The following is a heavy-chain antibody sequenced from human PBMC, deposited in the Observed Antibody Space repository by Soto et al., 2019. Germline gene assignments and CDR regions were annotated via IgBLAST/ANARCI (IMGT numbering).Heavy chain of an antibody. CDR1: GYTFSAYY. D-gene: IGHD3-22*01. CDR2: INPKSGGT. J-gene: IGHJ5*01. V-gene: IGHV1-2*02. CDR3: ARGGTFAYDNSGYFVS. Sequence: ASVKVSCKTSGYTFSAYYMHWVRQAPGQGLEWMGWINPKSGGTLYAQKFQGRVTMTRYTSISTAYMELSRLRSDDTAVYYCARGGTFAYDNSGYFVSWGQGAVVTVSS.